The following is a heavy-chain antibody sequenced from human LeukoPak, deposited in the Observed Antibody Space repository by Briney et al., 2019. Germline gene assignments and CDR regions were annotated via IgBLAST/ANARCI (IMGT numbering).Heavy chain of an antibody. V-gene: IGHV5-51*01. CDR1: GYSFTTYW. CDR3: ARRLQRHFDY. CDR2: IYPGDSDT. D-gene: IGHD2-15*01. J-gene: IGHJ4*02. Sequence: GESLKISCKGSGYSFTTYWIAWVRQMPGKGLEWMGVIYPGDSDTRYSPSFQGQVTLSADKSISTAYLQWSSLKASDTAIYYCARRLQRHFDYWGQGTLVTVSS.